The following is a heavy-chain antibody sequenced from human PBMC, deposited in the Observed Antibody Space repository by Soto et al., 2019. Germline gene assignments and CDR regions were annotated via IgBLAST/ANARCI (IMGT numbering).Heavy chain of an antibody. CDR3: ARDKCYGGNPDCRAGGIDY. J-gene: IGHJ4*02. Sequence: SETLSLTCTVSGGSISSGAYFWTWIRQHPGKGLEWIGYIFHSGTTYYSPSLKGRVAISADTSKNQFSLKLNSVTAADTAVYYCARDKCYGGNPDCRAGGIDYWGQGTLVTVSS. CDR1: GGSISSGAYF. CDR2: IFHSGTT. D-gene: IGHD4-17*01. V-gene: IGHV4-31*03.